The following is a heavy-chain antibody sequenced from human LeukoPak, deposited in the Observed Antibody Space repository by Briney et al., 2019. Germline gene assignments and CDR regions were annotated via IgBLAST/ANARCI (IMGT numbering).Heavy chain of an antibody. J-gene: IGHJ6*04. V-gene: IGHV3-21*01. Sequence: GGSLRLSCAASGFTFTSYTMNWVRQAPGKGLEWVSSISSSSNYIHYADSVKGRFTISRDNAKNSLYLQMNSLRAEDTAVYYCAELGITMIGGVWGKGTTVTISS. CDR2: ISSSSNYI. CDR1: GFTFTSYT. CDR3: AELGITMIGGV. D-gene: IGHD3-10*02.